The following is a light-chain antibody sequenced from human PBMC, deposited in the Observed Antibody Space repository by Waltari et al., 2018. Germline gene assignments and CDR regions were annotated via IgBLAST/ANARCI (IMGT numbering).Light chain of an antibody. J-gene: IGLJ1*01. V-gene: IGLV10-54*04. CDR1: YNNVGQRG. Sequence: QAGLTQPPSVSRALRQTATLTCTGDYNNVGQRGATALQQHPGHPPKLLLYRDYSRPSGISWRFSSSRSGNTASLTITGLQPEDEADYYCSSWDVRLDVYVFGPGTKLSVL. CDR2: RDY. CDR3: SSWDVRLDVYV.